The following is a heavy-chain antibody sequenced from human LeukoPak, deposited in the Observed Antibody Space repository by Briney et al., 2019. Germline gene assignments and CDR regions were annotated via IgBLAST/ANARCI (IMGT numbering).Heavy chain of an antibody. CDR2: IYYSGSI. V-gene: IGHV4-31*03. CDR3: ARDRGYSYGCDAFDI. J-gene: IGHJ3*02. D-gene: IGHD5-18*01. Sequence: PSETLSLTGTVSGGSISRGVYYWSWIRQHPGKGLEYIGYIYYSGSIYYNPSLKSRVTISLDPSKNQFSLKLSSVTAADTAVYYCARDRGYSYGCDAFDIWGQGTMVTVSS. CDR1: GGSISRGVYY.